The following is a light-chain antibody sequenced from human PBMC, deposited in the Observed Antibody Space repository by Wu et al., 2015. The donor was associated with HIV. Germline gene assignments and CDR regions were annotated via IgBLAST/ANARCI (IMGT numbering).Light chain of an antibody. J-gene: IGKJ4*01. CDR1: QRLSSRS. Sequence: EIVLRQFPSTQSLSPGERALFSCRASQRLSSRSLAWYQQKRGQPPRLLISGASSRATGIPDRFSGSGSGTDFTLTISRLEPEDFAVYYCQQYGSSPFGGGTKVEIK. V-gene: IGKV3-20*01. CDR2: GAS. CDR3: QQYGSSP.